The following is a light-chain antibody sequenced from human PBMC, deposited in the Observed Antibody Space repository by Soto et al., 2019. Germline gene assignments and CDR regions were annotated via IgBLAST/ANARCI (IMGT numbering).Light chain of an antibody. J-gene: IGKJ1*01. V-gene: IGKV3-20*01. CDR2: GAS. CDR3: QQYGTSPLT. CDR1: QSVSSNY. Sequence: EVVLTHSPGTLSLSPGDGATLSCRASQSVSSNYLAWYQQKPGQTPRLLIYGASSRATGIPDRFSAIGSGTDFTLTVSSLEPEDFAVYYCQQYGTSPLTFGQGTKVDIK.